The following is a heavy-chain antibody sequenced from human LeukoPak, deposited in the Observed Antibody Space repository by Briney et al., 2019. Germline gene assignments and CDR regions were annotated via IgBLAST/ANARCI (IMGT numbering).Heavy chain of an antibody. CDR3: ARDHSGITIFGVATDNWFDP. CDR1: GFTFSSYW. D-gene: IGHD3-3*01. J-gene: IGHJ5*02. V-gene: IGHV3-7*01. CDR2: IKQDGSEK. Sequence: GGSLRLSCAASGFTFSSYWMSWVRQAPGKGLEGVANIKQDGSEKYYVDSVKGRFTISRDNAKNSLYLQMNSLRAEDTAVYYCARDHSGITIFGVATDNWFDPWGQGTLVTVSS.